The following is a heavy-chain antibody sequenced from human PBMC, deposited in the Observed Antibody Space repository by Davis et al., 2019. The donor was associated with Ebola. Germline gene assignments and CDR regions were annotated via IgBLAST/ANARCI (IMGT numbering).Heavy chain of an antibody. J-gene: IGHJ6*03. D-gene: IGHD5-18*01. CDR3: ARRYREYYYNLDV. CDR2: VYDSETT. Sequence: SETLSLTCAVYGGSFSGYYWSWIRQPPGKGLEWIGDVYDSETTNYNPSLNSRVTMSVDTTNNQFFLKLSSVTAADTAVYYCARRYREYYYNLDVWGQGTTVSVSS. CDR1: GGSFSGYY. V-gene: IGHV4-34*01.